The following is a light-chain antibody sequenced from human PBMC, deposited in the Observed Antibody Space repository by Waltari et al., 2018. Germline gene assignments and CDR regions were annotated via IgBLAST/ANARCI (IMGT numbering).Light chain of an antibody. CDR3: QQHNDWYS. V-gene: IGKV3-15*01. CDR1: LSVAQN. CDR2: DAS. J-gene: IGKJ2*03. Sequence: ERGISRSPATLSVCPGGEVTRPCVASLSVAQNLAWYQVRPGQATRLVSYDASTRAPGIPARFSGSGYGTEFTLASSGLQSEECVLYYCQQHNDWYSVGQVTKLEI.